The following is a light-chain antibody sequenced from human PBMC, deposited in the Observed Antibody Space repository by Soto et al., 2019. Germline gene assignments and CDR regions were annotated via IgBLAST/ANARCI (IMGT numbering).Light chain of an antibody. CDR1: RSDVGGYNY. Sequence: QSALTQPRSVSGSPGQSVTISCTGTRSDVGGYNYVSWYQQHPGKAPKLMIYDVSKRPSGVPDRFSGSKSGNTASLTISGLQAEDEADYYCCSYAGSYTQVFGTGTKLTVL. V-gene: IGLV2-11*01. J-gene: IGLJ1*01. CDR2: DVS. CDR3: CSYAGSYTQV.